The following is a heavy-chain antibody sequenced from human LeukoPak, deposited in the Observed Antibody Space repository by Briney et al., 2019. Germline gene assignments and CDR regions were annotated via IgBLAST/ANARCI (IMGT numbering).Heavy chain of an antibody. CDR1: GYTFTRYY. CDR2: INPNSGGT. V-gene: IGHV1-2*02. J-gene: IGHJ6*03. Sequence: GASVKVSCKASGYTFTRYYMHWVRQAPGQGLEWMGWINPNSGGTNYAQKFQGRVTMTWDTSISTAYMELSRLRSDDTAVYYCARDRDTAMVPYYMDVWGKGTTVTVSS. CDR3: ARDRDTAMVPYYMDV. D-gene: IGHD5-18*01.